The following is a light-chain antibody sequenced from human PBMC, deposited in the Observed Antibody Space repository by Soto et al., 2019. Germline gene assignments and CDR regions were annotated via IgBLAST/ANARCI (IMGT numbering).Light chain of an antibody. V-gene: IGKV3-20*01. J-gene: IGKJ1*01. CDR1: QTVRSNY. CDR2: GAS. Sequence: ETVLTQSPGTLSLSPGERATLSCRASQTVRSNYLAWYRQTPGQAPRLLIYGASNRATGIAYRFSGSGSGTDFTLIISRLEPEDFALYYCQQYAGSPWTFGQGTKVEIK. CDR3: QQYAGSPWT.